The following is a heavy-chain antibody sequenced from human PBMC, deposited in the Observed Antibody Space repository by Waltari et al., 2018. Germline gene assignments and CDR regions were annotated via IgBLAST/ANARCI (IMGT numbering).Heavy chain of an antibody. CDR1: GFTFSSYG. CDR3: AREGYSGYDLYYFDY. Sequence: QVQLVESGGGVVQPGRSLRLSCAASGFTFSSYGMHWVRQAPGKGLEWVAVIWYDGSNKYYADSVKGRFTISRDNSKNTLYLQMNSLRAEDTAVYYCAREGYSGYDLYYFDYWGQGTLVTVSS. CDR2: IWYDGSNK. V-gene: IGHV3-33*01. D-gene: IGHD5-12*01. J-gene: IGHJ4*02.